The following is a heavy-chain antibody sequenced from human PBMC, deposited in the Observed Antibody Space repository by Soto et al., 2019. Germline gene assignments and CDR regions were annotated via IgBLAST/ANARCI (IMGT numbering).Heavy chain of an antibody. CDR3: ARGYYYDNNGNYPNSDY. CDR2: ISGSGGST. Sequence: EVQLLESGGALVQPGGSLRLSCVASGFTFSDYAMSWVRQSPGKGLEWVSAISGSGGSTYYADSVKGRFTISRDNSKNTLFLQMNSLRAEDTAVYYCARGYYYDNNGNYPNSDYWGQGTLVTVS. V-gene: IGHV3-23*01. J-gene: IGHJ4*02. CDR1: GFTFSDYA. D-gene: IGHD3-22*01.